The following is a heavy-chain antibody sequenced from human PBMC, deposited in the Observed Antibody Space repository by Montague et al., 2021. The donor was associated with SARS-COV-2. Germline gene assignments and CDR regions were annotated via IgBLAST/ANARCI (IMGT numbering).Heavy chain of an antibody. CDR1: GGSISSSSYY. CDR2: IYYSGST. CDR3: ARQVAGRCGGWFLYGMDV. V-gene: IGHV4-39*01. D-gene: IGHD6-19*01. Sequence: SETLSLTCTVSGGSISSSSYYWGWIRQPPGKGLEWIGSIYYSGSTYYNPSLKSRVTISVYTSKNQFSLKLSSVTAADTAVYYCARQVAGRCGGWFLYGMDVWGQGTMVTVSS. J-gene: IGHJ6*02.